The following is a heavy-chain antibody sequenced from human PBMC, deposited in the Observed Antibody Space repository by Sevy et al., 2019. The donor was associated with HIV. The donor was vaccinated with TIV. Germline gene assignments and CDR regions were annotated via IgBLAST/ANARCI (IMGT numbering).Heavy chain of an antibody. Sequence: GESLKISCKGSGYSFSSHWIGWVRQMPGRGLEWMGIIYPGDSDIRYSPSFQGQVTLSAATAMDTAYLHWSSLKASDTAVYYCAGSPATVRTGNYYYYGMDVWGQGTTVTVSS. CDR1: GYSFSSHW. CDR2: IYPGDSDI. D-gene: IGHD4-17*01. CDR3: AGSPATVRTGNYYYYGMDV. J-gene: IGHJ6*02. V-gene: IGHV5-51*01.